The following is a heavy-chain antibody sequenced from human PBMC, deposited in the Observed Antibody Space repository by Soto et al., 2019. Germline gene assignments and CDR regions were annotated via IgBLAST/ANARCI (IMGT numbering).Heavy chain of an antibody. V-gene: IGHV3-73*01. D-gene: IGHD2-15*01. J-gene: IGHJ6*02. CDR2: IRSKANSYAT. CDR1: GFTFSGSA. Sequence: PGGSLRLSCAASGFTFSGSAMHWVRQASGKGLEWVGRIRSKANSYATAYAASVKGRFTISRDDSKNTAYLQMNSLKTEDTAVYYCVRVAATSYYYYGMDVWGQGTTVTVSS. CDR3: VRVAATSYYYYGMDV.